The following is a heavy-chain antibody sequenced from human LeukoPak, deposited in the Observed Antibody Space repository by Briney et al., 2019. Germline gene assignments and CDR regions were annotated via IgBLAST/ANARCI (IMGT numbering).Heavy chain of an antibody. D-gene: IGHD2-21*02. CDR3: AKQTGGNCYSAFDS. Sequence: GGSLRLSCAASGFTFSIYAMTWIRHAPGKGLEWVSSISASASSTYSADSVKGRFTISRDDSKNTLYLQMNSLGAEDTALYYCAKQTGGNCYSAFDSWGQGTLVTLSS. J-gene: IGHJ4*02. V-gene: IGHV3-23*01. CDR1: GFTFSIYA. CDR2: ISASASST.